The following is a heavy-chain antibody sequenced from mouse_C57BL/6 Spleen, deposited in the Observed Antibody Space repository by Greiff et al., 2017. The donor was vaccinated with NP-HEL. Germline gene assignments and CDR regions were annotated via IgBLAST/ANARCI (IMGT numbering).Heavy chain of an antibody. CDR3: ARPWAYYFDY. CDR2: ISSGSSTI. CDR1: GFTFSDYG. J-gene: IGHJ2*01. Sequence: VQLKESGGGLVKPGGSLKLSCAASGFTFSDYGMHWVRQAPEKGLEWVAYISSGSSTIYYADTVKGRFTISRDNAKNTLFLQMTSLRSEDTAMYYCARPWAYYFDYWGRGTTLTVSS. D-gene: IGHD4-1*01. V-gene: IGHV5-17*01.